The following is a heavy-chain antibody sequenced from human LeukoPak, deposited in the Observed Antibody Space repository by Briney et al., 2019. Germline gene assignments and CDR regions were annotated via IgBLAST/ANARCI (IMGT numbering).Heavy chain of an antibody. V-gene: IGHV4-59*01. J-gene: IGHJ6*02. CDR2: IYYSGST. D-gene: IGHD6-13*01. Sequence: SETLSLTCTVSGGSISSYYWSWIRQPPGKGLEWIGYIYYSGSTNYNPSLKSRVTISVDTSKNLFSLKLSSVTAADTAVYYCARVPLVAAAGFYYYGMDVWGQGTTVTVSS. CDR1: GGSISSYY. CDR3: ARVPLVAAAGFYYYGMDV.